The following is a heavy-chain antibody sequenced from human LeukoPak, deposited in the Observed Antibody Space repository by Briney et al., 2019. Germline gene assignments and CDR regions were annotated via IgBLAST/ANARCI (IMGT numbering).Heavy chain of an antibody. CDR3: AREYYDILTGYYKGGEFDY. V-gene: IGHV3-21*01. CDR1: GFTFSSYS. Sequence: PGGSLRLSCAASGFTFSSYSMNWVRQAPGKGLEWVSSISSSSSYIYYADSVKGRFTISRDNAKNSLYLQMNSLRAEDTAVYYCAREYYDILTGYYKGGEFDYWGQGTLVTVSS. D-gene: IGHD3-9*01. J-gene: IGHJ4*02. CDR2: ISSSSSYI.